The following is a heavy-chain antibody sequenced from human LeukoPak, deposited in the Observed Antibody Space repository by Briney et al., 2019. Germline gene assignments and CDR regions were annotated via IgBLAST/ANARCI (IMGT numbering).Heavy chain of an antibody. CDR1: GFTFSSYS. J-gene: IGHJ4*02. CDR3: ARDGGSIVGATTGLDY. Sequence: GGSLRLSCAASGFTFSSYSMNWVRQAPGKGLEWVSSISSSSYIYYADSVKGRFTISRDNAKNSLYLQMNSLRAEDTAVYYCARDGGSIVGATTGLDYWGQGTLVTVSS. V-gene: IGHV3-21*01. CDR2: ISSSSYI. D-gene: IGHD1-26*01.